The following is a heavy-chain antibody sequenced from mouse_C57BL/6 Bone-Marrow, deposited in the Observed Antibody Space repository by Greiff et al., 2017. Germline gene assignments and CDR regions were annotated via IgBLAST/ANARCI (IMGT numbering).Heavy chain of an antibody. J-gene: IGHJ4*01. CDR2: IDPSDSYT. CDR3: ARNYDGSMDY. V-gene: IGHV1-69*01. CDR1: GYTFTSYW. Sequence: QVQLQQPGAELVMPGASVKLSCKASGYTFTSYWMHWVKQRPGQGLEWIGEIDPSDSYTNYNQKFKGKSTLTVDKSSSTAYMQLSSLTSEDSAVCYCARNYDGSMDYWGQGTSVTVSS. D-gene: IGHD2-3*01.